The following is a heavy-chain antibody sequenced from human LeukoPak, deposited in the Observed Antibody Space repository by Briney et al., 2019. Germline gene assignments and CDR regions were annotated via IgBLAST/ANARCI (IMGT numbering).Heavy chain of an antibody. J-gene: IGHJ5*02. CDR3: ANWWGFDP. V-gene: IGHV3-21*01. CDR1: GFTFSSYS. CDR2: ISSDSSHI. D-gene: IGHD2-15*01. Sequence: PGGSLRLSCAASGFTFSSYSMNWVRQAPGKGLEWVSSISSDSSHIYYADSVKGRFTISRDNAKNSLFLQMNSLRAEDTAVYYCANWWGFDPWGQGTLVTVSS.